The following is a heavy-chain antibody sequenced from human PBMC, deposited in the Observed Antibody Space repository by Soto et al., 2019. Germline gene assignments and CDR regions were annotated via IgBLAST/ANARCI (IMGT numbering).Heavy chain of an antibody. J-gene: IGHJ6*02. CDR1: GGSLSSYA. Sequence: GSSVKVSRKASGGSLSSYAISRVGQAPGPGREWMVGHIPIFGTTNYAQKFQSRVTITADKSTSTAYMELSSLRSEDTAVYYCASCSGGSCYSVGDYYYGMDVWGQGTTVTVSS. V-gene: IGHV1-69*06. CDR2: HIPIFGTT. CDR3: ASCSGGSCYSVGDYYYGMDV. D-gene: IGHD2-15*01.